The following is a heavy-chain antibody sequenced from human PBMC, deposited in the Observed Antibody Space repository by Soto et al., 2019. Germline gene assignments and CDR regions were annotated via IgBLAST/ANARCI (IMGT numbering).Heavy chain of an antibody. D-gene: IGHD3-9*01. J-gene: IGHJ6*03. CDR2: IKSDGSSK. V-gene: IGHV3-74*01. Sequence: GGSLRLSCAASGFTFSNFWMHWVRQAPGKGLVWVSRIKSDGSSKSYADSVKGRFTISRDNSKNTLYLQMNSLRAEDTAVYYCASNRLPTYYDILTGYYKGGDYYYMDVWGKGTTVAVSS. CDR3: ASNRLPTYYDILTGYYKGGDYYYMDV. CDR1: GFTFSNFW.